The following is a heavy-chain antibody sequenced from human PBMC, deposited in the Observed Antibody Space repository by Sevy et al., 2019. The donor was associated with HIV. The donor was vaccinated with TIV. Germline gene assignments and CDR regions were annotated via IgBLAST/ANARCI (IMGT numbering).Heavy chain of an antibody. V-gene: IGHV3-33*01. CDR3: ARDPRMYGDYLLAYFDS. D-gene: IGHD2-8*01. CDR1: GFTPSTYG. Sequence: GGFLRLSCAASGFTPSTYGMHWVRQAPGKGLEWVAVIGYDGSNKYYPDTVKGRFTISRDNSKNTLFLQMDSLRAEDTAVYYCARDPRMYGDYLLAYFDSWGQGTLVTVSS. J-gene: IGHJ4*02. CDR2: IGYDGSNK.